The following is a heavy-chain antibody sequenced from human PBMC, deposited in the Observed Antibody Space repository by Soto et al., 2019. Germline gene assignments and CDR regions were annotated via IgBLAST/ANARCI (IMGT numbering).Heavy chain of an antibody. CDR1: GFTFSSYS. V-gene: IGHV3-21*01. Sequence: GGSLRLSCAASGFTFSSYSMNWVHQAPGKGLEWVSSISSSSSYIYYADSVKGRFTISRDNAKNSLYLQMNSLRAEDTAVYYCARDPEPYYGSGSYRLNWFDPWGQGTLVTVSS. CDR3: ARDPEPYYGSGSYRLNWFDP. J-gene: IGHJ5*02. D-gene: IGHD3-10*01. CDR2: ISSSSSYI.